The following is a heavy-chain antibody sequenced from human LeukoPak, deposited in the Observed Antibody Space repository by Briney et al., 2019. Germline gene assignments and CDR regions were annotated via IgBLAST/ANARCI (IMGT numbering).Heavy chain of an antibody. V-gene: IGHV3-74*01. D-gene: IGHD3-3*01. Sequence: GGSLRLSCAASGFTVSSYWMHWVRQAPGKGLVWVSRINTDGSSTSYADSVKGRFTISRDNAKNTLYLQMNSLRAEDTAVYYCARDPYDFWSGYFSNDAFDIWGQGTMVSVSS. CDR2: INTDGSST. CDR3: ARDPYDFWSGYFSNDAFDI. J-gene: IGHJ3*02. CDR1: GFTVSSYW.